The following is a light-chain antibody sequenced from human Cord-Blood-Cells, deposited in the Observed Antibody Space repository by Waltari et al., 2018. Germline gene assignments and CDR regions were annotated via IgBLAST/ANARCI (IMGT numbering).Light chain of an antibody. J-gene: IGKJ1*01. V-gene: IGKV1-27*01. CDR3: QKYNSAPWT. CDR2: AAS. Sequence: DIQMTQSPSSLSASVGDRVTITCRASQGISKYLAWYQQKPGKVPKLLIYAASTWQSGVPSRVSGSGSGTDFTLTISSLQPEDVATYYCQKYNSAPWTFGQGTKVEIK. CDR1: QGISKY.